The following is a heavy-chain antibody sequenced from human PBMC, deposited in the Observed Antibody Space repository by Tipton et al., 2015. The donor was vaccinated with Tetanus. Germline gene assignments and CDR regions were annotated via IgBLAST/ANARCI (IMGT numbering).Heavy chain of an antibody. Sequence: TLSLTCTVSGGSVRGGSYYWNWIRQPPGKGPEWIGSLDYSGNTYYNSSLMSRVTISVDTSKNQFSLRLNSVTAVDTAVYYCAKSDRVTRTSWYFHDWGQGTLVTVSS. V-gene: IGHV4-39*01. CDR3: AKSDRVTRTSWYFHD. CDR2: LDYSGNT. D-gene: IGHD2-2*01. CDR1: GGSVRGGSYY. J-gene: IGHJ4*02.